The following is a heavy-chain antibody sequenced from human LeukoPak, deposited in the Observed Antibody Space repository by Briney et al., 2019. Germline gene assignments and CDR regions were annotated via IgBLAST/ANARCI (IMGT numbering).Heavy chain of an antibody. J-gene: IGHJ4*02. CDR1: GYTFTSYG. D-gene: IGHD2-2*01. Sequence: ASVKVSCKASGYTFTSYGISWVRQAPGQGLEWMGWISAYNGNTNYAQKLQGRVTMTTDTSTSTAYTELRSLRSDDTAVYYCARVRTRAAYADYWGQGTLVTVSS. CDR2: ISAYNGNT. V-gene: IGHV1-18*01. CDR3: ARVRTRAAYADY.